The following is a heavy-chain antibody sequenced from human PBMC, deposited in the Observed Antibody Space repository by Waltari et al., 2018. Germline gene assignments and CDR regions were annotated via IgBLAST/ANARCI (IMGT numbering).Heavy chain of an antibody. Sequence: QVQLQESGPGLVKPSETLSLTCTVSGGSISSHYWSWIRQSPGKGLEWIGYIYYSGSTNYNPSLKSRVTISRHTSKNQFSLRLSSGTAADTAMYDCARSLLGIYWYFDLWGRGTLVTVSS. V-gene: IGHV4-59*11. D-gene: IGHD3-16*01. CDR2: IYYSGST. CDR3: ARSLLGIYWYFDL. CDR1: GGSISSHY. J-gene: IGHJ2*01.